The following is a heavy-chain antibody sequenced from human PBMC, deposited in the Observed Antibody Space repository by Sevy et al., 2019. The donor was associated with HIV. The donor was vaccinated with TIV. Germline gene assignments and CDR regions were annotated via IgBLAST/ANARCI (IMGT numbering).Heavy chain of an antibody. CDR2: IYTSGST. J-gene: IGHJ4*02. CDR3: ARGATVTTIFDY. Sequence: SETLSLTCTVSGGSISSYYWSWIRQPAGKGLEWIGPIYTSGSTNYNPSLKSRVTMSVDTSKNQFSLKLSSVTAADTAVYYCARGATVTTIFDYWGQGTLVTVSS. D-gene: IGHD4-17*01. V-gene: IGHV4-4*07. CDR1: GGSISSYY.